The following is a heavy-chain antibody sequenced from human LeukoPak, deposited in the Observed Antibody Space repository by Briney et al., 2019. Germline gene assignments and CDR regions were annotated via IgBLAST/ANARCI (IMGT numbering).Heavy chain of an antibody. Sequence: SETLSLTCTVSGGSISSGSYYWSWIRQPAGKGLEWIGRIYTSGSTNYNPSLKSRVSISVDTSKNQFSLKLSSVTAADTAVYYCARGGSSSWYVAFDIWGQGTMVTVSS. CDR3: ARGGSSSWYVAFDI. CDR2: IYTSGST. CDR1: GGSISSGSYY. D-gene: IGHD6-13*01. J-gene: IGHJ3*02. V-gene: IGHV4-61*02.